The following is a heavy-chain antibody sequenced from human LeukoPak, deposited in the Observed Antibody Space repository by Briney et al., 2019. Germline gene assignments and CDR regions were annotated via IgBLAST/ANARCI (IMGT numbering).Heavy chain of an antibody. D-gene: IGHD6-19*01. Sequence: PGGSLRLSCVASGFTFSTYAMTWVRQAPGKGLEWVSVISGSGASTYYADSVKGRLTISRDNSKNTLYLQMNSLRAEDTAVYYCARGPRRLVFDSWGQGTLVTVSS. CDR3: ARGPRRLVFDS. J-gene: IGHJ4*02. V-gene: IGHV3-23*01. CDR2: ISGSGAST. CDR1: GFTFSTYA.